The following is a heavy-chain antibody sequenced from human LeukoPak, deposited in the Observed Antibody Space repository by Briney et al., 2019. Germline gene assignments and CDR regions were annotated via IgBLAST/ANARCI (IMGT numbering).Heavy chain of an antibody. CDR1: GFTFRAYT. CDR3: AREGNSFDY. Sequence: GALRLSCAASGFTFRAYTMNWVRQAPGKGLEWVANIKQDGSEKYYVDSVKGRFTISRDNAKNSLYLQMNSLRAEDTAVYYCAREGNSFDYWGQGTLVTVSS. D-gene: IGHD1-1*01. J-gene: IGHJ4*02. V-gene: IGHV3-7*01. CDR2: IKQDGSEK.